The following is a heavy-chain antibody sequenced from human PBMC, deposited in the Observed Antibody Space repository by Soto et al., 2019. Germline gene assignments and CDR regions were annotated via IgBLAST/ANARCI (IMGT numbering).Heavy chain of an antibody. D-gene: IGHD3-10*01. V-gene: IGHV4-34*01. CDR2: INHSGST. CDR3: ARGDSRSGSYSYYYAGMDA. CDR1: GGSFSGYY. J-gene: IGHJ6*02. Sequence: PSETLSLTCAVYGGSFSGYYWSWIRQPPGKGLEWIGEINHSGSTNYNPSLKSRVTISVDTSKNQFSLKLSSVTAADTAVYYCARGDSRSGSYSYYYAGMDAWGQGTTVPVSS.